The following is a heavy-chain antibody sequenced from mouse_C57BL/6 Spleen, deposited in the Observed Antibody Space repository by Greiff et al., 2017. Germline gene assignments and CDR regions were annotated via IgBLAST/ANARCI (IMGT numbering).Heavy chain of an antibody. CDR3: VRGISYYFDY. J-gene: IGHJ2*01. D-gene: IGHD1-3*01. CDR1: GFSFNTYA. CDR2: IRSKSNNYAT. V-gene: IGHV10-1*01. Sequence: EVQGVESGGGLVQPKGSLKLSCAASGFSFNTYAMNWVRQAPGKGLEWVARIRSKSNNYATYYAGSVKDRFTISRDDSESMLYLQMNNLKTEDTAMYYCVRGISYYFDYWGQGTTLTVSS.